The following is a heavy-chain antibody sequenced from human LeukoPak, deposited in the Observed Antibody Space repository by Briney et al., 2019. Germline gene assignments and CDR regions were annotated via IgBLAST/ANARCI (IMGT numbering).Heavy chain of an antibody. Sequence: ASVKDSCKASGFTFTSSAVQWVRQARGQRLEWIGWIVVGSGNTNYAQKFQERVTITRDMSTSTAYMELSSLRSEDTAVYYCAADPDYGDYIGCYGMDVWGQGTTVTVSS. CDR2: IVVGSGNT. CDR3: AADPDYGDYIGCYGMDV. CDR1: GFTFTSSA. D-gene: IGHD4-17*01. V-gene: IGHV1-58*01. J-gene: IGHJ6*02.